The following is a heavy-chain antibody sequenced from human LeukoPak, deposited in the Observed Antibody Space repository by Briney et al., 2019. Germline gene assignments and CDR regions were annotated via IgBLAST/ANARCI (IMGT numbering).Heavy chain of an antibody. V-gene: IGHV1-2*02. CDR3: ARDGPEQWLVRREFDY. Sequence: ASVKVSCKASGYTFTGYYMHWVRQAPGQGLEWMGWINPNSGGTNYAQKFQGRVTMTRDTSISTAYMEPSRLRSDDTAVYYCARDGPEQWLVRREFDYWGQGTLVTVSS. CDR2: INPNSGGT. CDR1: GYTFTGYY. J-gene: IGHJ4*02. D-gene: IGHD6-19*01.